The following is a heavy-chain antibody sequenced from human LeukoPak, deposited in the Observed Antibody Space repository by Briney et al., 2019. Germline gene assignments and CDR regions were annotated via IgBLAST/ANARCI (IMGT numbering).Heavy chain of an antibody. Sequence: SETLSLTCTVSGGSISSYYWSWIRQPPGKGLEWIGYIHYNGSTNYNPSLKSRVTISVGTSKNQFSLKLSSVTAADTAVYYCARVGRDGYNDYLDYWGQGTLVTVPS. CDR2: IHYNGST. J-gene: IGHJ4*02. CDR1: GGSISSYY. D-gene: IGHD5-24*01. V-gene: IGHV4-59*01. CDR3: ARVGRDGYNDYLDY.